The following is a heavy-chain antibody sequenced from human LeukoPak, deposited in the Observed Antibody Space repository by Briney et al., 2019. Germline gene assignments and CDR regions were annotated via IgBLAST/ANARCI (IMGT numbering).Heavy chain of an antibody. J-gene: IGHJ4*02. Sequence: PSETLSLTCTVSGGSISSYYWSWIRQPPGKGLEWIGYIYYSGSTNYNPSLKSRVTISVDTSKNQFSLKLSSVTAADTAVYYCARLRDSYSSTFFDYWGQGTLVTVSS. CDR1: GGSISSYY. CDR3: ARLRDSYSSTFFDY. D-gene: IGHD6-13*01. CDR2: IYYSGST. V-gene: IGHV4-59*01.